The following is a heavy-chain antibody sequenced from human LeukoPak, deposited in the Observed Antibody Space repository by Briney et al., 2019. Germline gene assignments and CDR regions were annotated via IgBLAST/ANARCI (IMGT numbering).Heavy chain of an antibody. Sequence: ASVKVSCKASGYTFTSYGISWVRQAPGQGLEWMGWISADKGNTNYAQTLQGRVTMTTDTSTSTDYMEMSSLGSDDTAVYYCPRAHEGIGYCSGGRCGSNWFDPWGQGPLVTVS. CDR1: GYTFTSYG. J-gene: IGHJ5*02. D-gene: IGHD2-15*01. CDR2: ISADKGNT. CDR3: PRAHEGIGYCSGGRCGSNWFDP. V-gene: IGHV1-18*01.